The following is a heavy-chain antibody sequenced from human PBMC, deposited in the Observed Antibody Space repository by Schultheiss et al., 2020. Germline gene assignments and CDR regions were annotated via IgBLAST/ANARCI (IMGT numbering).Heavy chain of an antibody. CDR3: AREGIVVVPAAISVAGYYYGMDV. V-gene: IGHV1-18*01. J-gene: IGHJ6*02. CDR2: ISAYNGNT. Sequence: ASVTVSCKASGYTFTSYGISWVRQAPGQGLEWMGWISAYNGNTNYAQKFQGRVTMTEDTSTDTAYMELSSLRSEDTAVYYCAREGIVVVPAAISVAGYYYGMDVWGQGTTVTVSS. CDR1: GYTFTSYG. D-gene: IGHD2-2*02.